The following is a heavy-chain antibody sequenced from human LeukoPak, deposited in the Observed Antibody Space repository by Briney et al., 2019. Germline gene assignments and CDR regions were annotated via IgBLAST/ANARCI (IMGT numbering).Heavy chain of an antibody. V-gene: IGHV3-48*02. CDR2: ISSSSSTI. D-gene: IGHD6-13*01. Sequence: DPGGSLRLSGAASGFTFSSYSMNWVRQAPGKGLEWVSYISSSSSTIYYADSVKGRFTISRDNAKNSLYLQMNSLRDEDTAVYYCAGYSSSWRRIDYWGQGTLVTVSS. CDR1: GFTFSSYS. CDR3: AGYSSSWRRIDY. J-gene: IGHJ4*02.